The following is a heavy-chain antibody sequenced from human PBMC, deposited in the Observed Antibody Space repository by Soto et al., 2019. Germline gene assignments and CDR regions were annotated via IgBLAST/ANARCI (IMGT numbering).Heavy chain of an antibody. CDR2: IDAGNGNT. V-gene: IGHV1-3*01. J-gene: IGHJ4*02. Sequence: ASVKVSCKASGYTFTTYAIHWVRQAPGQRLEWMGWIDAGNGNTKYSQNFQGRVTITRDTSASTAYMELSSLRSEDTAVYYCARGRHNGGYFSYNDYWGQGTLVT. D-gene: IGHD1-26*01. CDR3: ARGRHNGGYFSYNDY. CDR1: GYTFTTYA.